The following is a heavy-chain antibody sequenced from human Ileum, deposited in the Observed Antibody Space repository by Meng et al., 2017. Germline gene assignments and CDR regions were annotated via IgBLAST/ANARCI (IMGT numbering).Heavy chain of an antibody. CDR3: ARDEID. CDR2: INTGNGDT. J-gene: IGHJ4*02. Sequence: QVQLVQSGAEVKKPGASVKVSCKASGYTFTSYALHWVRQAPGQSLEWMAWINTGNGDTQYLQKFQGRVTLTGDMSTFTAYMDLYRLTSDDTAVYYCARDEIDWGQGTRVTVAS. V-gene: IGHV1-3*04. CDR1: GYTFTSYA.